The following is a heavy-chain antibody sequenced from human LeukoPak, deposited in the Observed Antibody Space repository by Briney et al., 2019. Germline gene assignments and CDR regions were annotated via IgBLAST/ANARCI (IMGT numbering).Heavy chain of an antibody. CDR1: GLRWRHYR. V-gene: IGHV3-33*01. Sequence: GGPVTLLWAACGLRWRHYRILGAPRARGRAREGVADIWRDGRSKYYAESVNCRFTISRDNSKITLYLQVNSLRVEDRAVYYCARDGNYCDSPGWDFDNWGQGTLVTVSS. CDR3: ARDGNYCDSPGWDFDN. D-gene: IGHD1-7*01. J-gene: IGHJ4*02. CDR2: IWRDGRSK.